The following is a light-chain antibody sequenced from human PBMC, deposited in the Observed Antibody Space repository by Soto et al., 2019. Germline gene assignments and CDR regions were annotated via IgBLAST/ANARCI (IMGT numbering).Light chain of an antibody. J-gene: IGKJ1*01. Sequence: EIVLTHYPGTLSLSPGERATLSCRASQSVSSNYFAWYQQKPGQAPRLLIYGASSRAAGIPDRFSGSESGTTFILTISRLEADDFSVYYCQQYGSSALTCGQGTKVEVK. CDR1: QSVSSNY. CDR2: GAS. CDR3: QQYGSSALT. V-gene: IGKV3-20*01.